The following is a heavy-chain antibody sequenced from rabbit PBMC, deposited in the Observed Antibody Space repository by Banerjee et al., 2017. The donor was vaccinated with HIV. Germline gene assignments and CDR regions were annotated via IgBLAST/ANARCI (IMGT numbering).Heavy chain of an antibody. V-gene: IGHV1S40*01. J-gene: IGHJ4*01. Sequence: QSLEESGGDVVTPRGSLILICSASGFTISSYHIGWVCQAPGTGLGWITYSYVGSSGSTYYANWAKGRFTISKTSSTTVTLQMTSLTAADTATYFCARDLAGVIGWNFNWWGQGTLVTVS. CDR3: ARDLAGVIGWNFNW. CDR1: GFTISSYH. CDR2: SYVGSSGST. D-gene: IGHD4-1*01.